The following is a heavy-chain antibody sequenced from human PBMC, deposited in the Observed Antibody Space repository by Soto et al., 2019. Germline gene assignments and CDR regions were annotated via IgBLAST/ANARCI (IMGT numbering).Heavy chain of an antibody. CDR2: IYFSGST. V-gene: IGHV4-31*03. J-gene: IGHJ3*02. D-gene: IGHD2-2*01. CDR3: ARERGRYCSSTSCYASHDAFDI. CDR1: GGSISSGGYY. Sequence: PSETLSLTCTVSGGSISSGGYYWSWIRQHPGKGLEWIVYIYFSGSTYYNPSLKSRVTISVDTSKNHFSLKLSSVTAADTAVYYCARERGRYCSSTSCYASHDAFDIWGQGTMVTVSS.